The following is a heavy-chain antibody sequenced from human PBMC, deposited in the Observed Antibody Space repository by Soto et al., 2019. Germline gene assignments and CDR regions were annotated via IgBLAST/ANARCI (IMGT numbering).Heavy chain of an antibody. CDR2: ISGSGGST. D-gene: IGHD3-3*01. CDR1: GFTFSSYA. V-gene: IGHV3-23*01. Sequence: GGSLRLSCAASGFTFSSYAMSWVRQAPGKGLEWVSAISGSGGSTYYADSVKGRFTISRDNSKNTLYLQMNSLRAEDTAVYYCAKDPEYDFWSGYYTPGGWFDPWGQGTLVTVSS. J-gene: IGHJ5*02. CDR3: AKDPEYDFWSGYYTPGGWFDP.